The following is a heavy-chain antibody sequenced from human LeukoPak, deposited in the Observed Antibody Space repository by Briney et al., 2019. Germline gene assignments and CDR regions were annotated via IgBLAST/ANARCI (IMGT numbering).Heavy chain of an antibody. J-gene: IGHJ4*02. Sequence: VSAISGSGGSTYYADSVKGRFTISRDNSKNTLYLQMNSLRAEDTAVYYCAKDDVAGAFDYWGQGTLVTVSS. CDR3: AKDDVAGAFDY. D-gene: IGHD6-19*01. CDR2: ISGSGGST. V-gene: IGHV3-23*01.